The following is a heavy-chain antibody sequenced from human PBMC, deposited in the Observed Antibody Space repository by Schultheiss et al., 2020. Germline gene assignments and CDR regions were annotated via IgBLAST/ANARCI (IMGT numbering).Heavy chain of an antibody. Sequence: SVKVSCKASGGTFSSYAISWVRQAPGQGLEWMGGIIPIFGTANYAQKFQGRVTITADESTSTAYMELSSLRSEDTAVYYCARGGITMIVAGLDAFDIWGQGTMVNV. CDR3: ARGGITMIVAGLDAFDI. CDR2: IIPIFGTA. J-gene: IGHJ3*02. V-gene: IGHV1-69*13. D-gene: IGHD3-22*01. CDR1: GGTFSSYA.